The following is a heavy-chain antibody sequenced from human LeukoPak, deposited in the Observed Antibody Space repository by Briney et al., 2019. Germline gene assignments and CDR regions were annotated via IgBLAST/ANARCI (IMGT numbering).Heavy chain of an antibody. J-gene: IGHJ4*02. CDR3: WRQGYTASHHFFDY. CDR1: TTSVNSYF. D-gene: IGHD5-18*01. V-gene: IGHV4-4*07. Sequence: SETLSLTCTVSTTSVNSYFWGWVRLPAGKGLEWLGRIYPTGTTYYNPSLKRRLTLSIETSKSQFYLTLRSATAADTAVYFCWRQGYTASHHFFDYWSQGTLVTVSS. CDR2: IYPTGTT.